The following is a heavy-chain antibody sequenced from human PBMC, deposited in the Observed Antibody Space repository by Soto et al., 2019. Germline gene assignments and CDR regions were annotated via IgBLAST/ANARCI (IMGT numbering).Heavy chain of an antibody. CDR1: GFTFSSHS. D-gene: IGHD6-19*01. CDR3: ARGASIVVAGTSFDY. J-gene: IGHJ4*02. Sequence: QVQLVESGGGVVQPGRSLRLSCAASGFTFSSHSMHWVRQAPGKGLEWVAVIAFDGSYKYYADSVKGRFTISRDNSKHTLYLQMNSLRAEDTAVYYCARGASIVVAGTSFDYWGQGTLVTVSS. V-gene: IGHV3-30*04. CDR2: IAFDGSYK.